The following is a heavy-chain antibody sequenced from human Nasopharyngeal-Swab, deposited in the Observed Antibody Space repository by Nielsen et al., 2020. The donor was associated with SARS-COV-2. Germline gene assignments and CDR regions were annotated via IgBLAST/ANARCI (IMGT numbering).Heavy chain of an antibody. J-gene: IGHJ4*02. Sequence: ASVKVSCKASGYTFTSYGISWVRQAPGQGLEWMGWINTNTGNPTYAQGFTGRFVFSLDTSVSTAYLQISSLKAEDTAVYYCARVRHTAMAYFDYWGQGTLVTVSS. CDR1: GYTFTSYG. V-gene: IGHV7-4-1*02. CDR2: INTNTGNP. D-gene: IGHD5-18*01. CDR3: ARVRHTAMAYFDY.